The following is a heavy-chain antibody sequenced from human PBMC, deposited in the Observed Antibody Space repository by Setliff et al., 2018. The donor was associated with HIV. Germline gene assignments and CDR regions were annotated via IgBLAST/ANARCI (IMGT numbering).Heavy chain of an antibody. CDR2: IYYSGST. V-gene: IGHV4-39*07. Sequence: KPSETLSLTCTVSGGSIRSTSHYWGWIRQPPGKGLEWIGSIYYSGSTHYNPSLKSRVTVSKDTTKNQLSLKLTSVTAADTAVSYCASGEPYYYDSTGYSGNYFDYWGQGTLVTVSS. J-gene: IGHJ4*02. CDR3: ASGEPYYYDSTGYSGNYFDY. CDR1: GGSIRSTSHY. D-gene: IGHD3-22*01.